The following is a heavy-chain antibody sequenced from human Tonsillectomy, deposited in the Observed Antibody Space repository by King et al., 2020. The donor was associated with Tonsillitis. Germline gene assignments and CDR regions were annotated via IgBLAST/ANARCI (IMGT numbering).Heavy chain of an antibody. J-gene: IGHJ4*02. CDR3: ARHKDWLLYNLDFDY. CDR1: GYSFTDYW. V-gene: IGHV5-51*01. Sequence: DVQLVESGAEVKKPGESLKISCKASGYSFTDYWIGWVRQMPGKGLEWMGIIFPGDSDTRYSPSFQGQVTISADKSISTAYLQWSSLKASDTAIYYCARHKDWLLYNLDFDYWGQGTLVTVSS. D-gene: IGHD3/OR15-3a*01. CDR2: IFPGDSDT.